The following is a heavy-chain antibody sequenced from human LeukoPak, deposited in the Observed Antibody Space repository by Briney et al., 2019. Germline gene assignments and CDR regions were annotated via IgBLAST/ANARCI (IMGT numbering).Heavy chain of an antibody. Sequence: GGSLRLSCAASGFTFSSYSMNWVRQAPGKGLEWVSSISSSSSYIYYADSVKGRFTISRDNAKNSLYLQMNSLRAEDTALYYCAKERRGYMVYWGQGTLVTVSS. CDR1: GFTFSSYS. J-gene: IGHJ4*02. V-gene: IGHV3-21*04. CDR2: ISSSSSYI. D-gene: IGHD3-22*01. CDR3: AKERRGYMVY.